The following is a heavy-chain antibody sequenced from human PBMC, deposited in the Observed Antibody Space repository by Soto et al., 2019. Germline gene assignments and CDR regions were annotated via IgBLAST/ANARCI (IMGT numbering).Heavy chain of an antibody. D-gene: IGHD6-13*01. CDR2: INPNSGGT. CDR3: ARRGEGSIDNGMDV. CDR1: GYTFTGYY. Sequence: ASVKVSCKASGYTFTGYYMHWVRQAPGQGLEWMGWINPNSGGTNYAQKFQGWVTMTRDTSISTAYMELSRLRSDDTAVYYCARRGEGSIDNGMDVWGQGTTVTVSS. J-gene: IGHJ6*02. V-gene: IGHV1-2*04.